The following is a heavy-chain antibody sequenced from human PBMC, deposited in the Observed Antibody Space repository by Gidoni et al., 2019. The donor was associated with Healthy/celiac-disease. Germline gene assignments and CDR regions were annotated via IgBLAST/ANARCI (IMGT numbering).Heavy chain of an antibody. D-gene: IGHD6-13*01. CDR3: AKPDIAAAGHY. CDR1: GFTFSSYG. CDR2: ISYDGINK. Sequence: QVQLVESGGGVVQPGRSLRLSCAASGFTFSSYGMHWVRQAPGKGLEWVAVISYDGINKYYADSVKGRFTISRDNSKNTLYLQMNSLRAEDTAVYYCAKPDIAAAGHYWGQGTLVTVSS. V-gene: IGHV3-30*18. J-gene: IGHJ4*02.